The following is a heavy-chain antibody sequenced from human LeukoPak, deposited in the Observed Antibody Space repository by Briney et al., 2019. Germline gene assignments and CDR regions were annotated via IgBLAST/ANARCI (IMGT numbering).Heavy chain of an antibody. CDR1: GFTVSSNH. V-gene: IGHV3-53*05. D-gene: IGHD2-21*02. J-gene: IGHJ4*02. CDR3: ARDSSLYCGGDCYWFDY. Sequence: GGSLRLSCAVSGFTVSSNHMSWVRQAPGKGLEWVSVFYSGGDTHYADSVKGRFTISRDSSKNTLYLQMNSLRAEDTAVYYCARDSSLYCGGDCYWFDYWGQGTLVTVSS. CDR2: FYSGGDT.